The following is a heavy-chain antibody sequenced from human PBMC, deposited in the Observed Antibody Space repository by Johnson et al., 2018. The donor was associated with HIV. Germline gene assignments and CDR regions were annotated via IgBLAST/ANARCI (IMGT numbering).Heavy chain of an antibody. CDR1: GFTFDDYG. Sequence: VESGGSLRLSCAASGFTFDDYGMTWVRQAPGKGLEWVAFIRYDGVTTTYADSVKGRFTISRDNAKNTLYLQMNSLKTEDTAVYYCTTLAESSSSMYAFDIWCQGTMLTVSS. CDR2: IRYDGVTT. J-gene: IGHJ3*02. CDR3: TTLAESSSSMYAFDI. V-gene: IGHV3-30*02. D-gene: IGHD6-6*01.